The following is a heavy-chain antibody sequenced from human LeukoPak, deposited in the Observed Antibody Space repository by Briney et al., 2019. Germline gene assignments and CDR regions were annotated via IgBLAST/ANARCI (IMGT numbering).Heavy chain of an antibody. CDR2: IKSRTDGGTT. Sequence: GGSLRLSCAGSGFTFSSAWMTWVRQTPGKGLEWVGHIKSRTDGGTTDYAAPVKGRFTVSRDDSTNTVYLQMNSLKTEDSAVYYCATEFYRNGYNYWGQGTLVTVSS. D-gene: IGHD5-24*01. CDR1: GFTFSSAW. J-gene: IGHJ4*02. V-gene: IGHV3-15*01. CDR3: ATEFYRNGYNY.